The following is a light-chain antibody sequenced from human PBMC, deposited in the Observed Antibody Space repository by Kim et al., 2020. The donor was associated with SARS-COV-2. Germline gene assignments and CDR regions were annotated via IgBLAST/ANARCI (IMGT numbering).Light chain of an antibody. CDR1: QSINSY. CDR3: QQSHDTPRT. Sequence: ASVGGRVTITCRASQSINSYLNWYQQKPGRAPKLLIYAASTLQSGVPSRFSGSGSGTDFTLTISSLQPEDFATYYCQQSHDTPRTFGQGTKVDIK. V-gene: IGKV1-39*01. J-gene: IGKJ1*01. CDR2: AAS.